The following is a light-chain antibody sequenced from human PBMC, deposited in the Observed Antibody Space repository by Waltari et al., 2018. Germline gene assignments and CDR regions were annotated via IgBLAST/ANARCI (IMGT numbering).Light chain of an antibody. V-gene: IGKV3-20*01. CDR3: QQYGTSLST. CDR2: VAS. J-gene: IGKJ1*01. Sequence: EIVLTQSPGTLSLSPGERATLPCRASQRVTNNYLAWYQPKRGQAPRALIYVASSRASGVRDRCSGSGSGTDFTLTISRLEPEDFAVYYCQQYGTSLSTFGQGTRVEIK. CDR1: QRVTNNY.